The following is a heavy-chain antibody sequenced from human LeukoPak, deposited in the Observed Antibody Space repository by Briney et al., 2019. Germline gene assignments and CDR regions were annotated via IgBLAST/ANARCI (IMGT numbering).Heavy chain of an antibody. Sequence: GGSLRLSCAASGFTFSSYGMHWVRQAPGKGLEWVAVIWYGGSNKYYADSVKGRFTISRDNSKNTLYLQMNSLRAEDTAVYYCAKDSGTTEGAFDIWGQGTMVTVSS. V-gene: IGHV3-30*02. CDR1: GFTFSSYG. CDR2: IWYGGSNK. CDR3: AKDSGTTEGAFDI. J-gene: IGHJ3*02. D-gene: IGHD1-7*01.